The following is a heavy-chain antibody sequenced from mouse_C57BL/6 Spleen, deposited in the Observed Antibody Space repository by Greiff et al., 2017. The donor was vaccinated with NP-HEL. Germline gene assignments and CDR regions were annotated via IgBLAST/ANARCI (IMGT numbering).Heavy chain of an antibody. CDR1: GYTFTSYW. Sequence: VQLQQPGAELVKPGASVKLSCKASGYTFTSYWMQWVKQRPGQGLEWIGEIDPSDSYTNYNQKFKGKATLTVDTSSSTAYMQLSSLTSEDSAVYYCARQANWDRGNYYAMDYWGQGTSVTVSS. V-gene: IGHV1-50*01. CDR3: ARQANWDRGNYYAMDY. CDR2: IDPSDSYT. J-gene: IGHJ4*01. D-gene: IGHD4-1*01.